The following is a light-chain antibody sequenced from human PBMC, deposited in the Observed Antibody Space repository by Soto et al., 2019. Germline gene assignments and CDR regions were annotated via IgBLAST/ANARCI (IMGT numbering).Light chain of an antibody. CDR2: RAS. CDR3: HQYSHWPPWT. V-gene: IGKV3-15*01. Sequence: EIVMTQSPATLSVSPGERATLSCRASQSLNDNLAWYQQKTGQAPRLLIYRASTRATGVPGRFSASGSGTEFTLTISSLQSEDSAVYYCHQYSHWPPWTFGPGTKVEIK. CDR1: QSLNDN. J-gene: IGKJ1*01.